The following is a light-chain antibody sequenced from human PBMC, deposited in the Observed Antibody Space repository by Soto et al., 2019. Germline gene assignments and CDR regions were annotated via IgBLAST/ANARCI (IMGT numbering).Light chain of an antibody. CDR2: GAS. CDR3: QQYGSAPYT. CDR1: QSVSSSY. V-gene: IGKV3-20*01. J-gene: IGKJ2*01. Sequence: EIVLTQSPGTLSLSPGERATLSCRASQSVSSSYLAWYQQKPGQAPRLLIYGASSRATGIPDRFSGSGSGTDFPLTISRLKRQDVAVYYCQQYGSAPYTLGQRTQLEIK.